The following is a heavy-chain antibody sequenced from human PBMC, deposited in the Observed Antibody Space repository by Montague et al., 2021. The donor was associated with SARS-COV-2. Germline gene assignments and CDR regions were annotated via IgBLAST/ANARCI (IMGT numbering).Heavy chain of an antibody. D-gene: IGHD3-3*01. Sequence: SETLSLTCTVSGGSISNYYWSWIRQFPGKGLEWIAYMYYSGSTKYNPSLKSRATISVDTSENQFSLTLSSMTAADTAVYYCARARGGTILGVIGAYYGMDNWGQGTTVTVS. CDR1: GGSISNYY. CDR3: ARARGGTILGVIGAYYGMDN. V-gene: IGHV4-59*01. CDR2: MYYSGST. J-gene: IGHJ6*02.